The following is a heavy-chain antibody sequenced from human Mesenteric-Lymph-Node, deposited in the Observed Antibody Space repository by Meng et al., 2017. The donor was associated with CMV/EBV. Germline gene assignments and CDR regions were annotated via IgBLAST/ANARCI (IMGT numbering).Heavy chain of an antibody. CDR1: GYTFTSYD. J-gene: IGHJ4*02. CDR2: MNPNSGNT. D-gene: IGHD3-10*01. CDR3: AREAHYGSGSYYTY. V-gene: IGHV1-8*01. Sequence: SGYTFTSYDIKWVRQPTGQGLEWMGWMNPNSGNTGYAQKFQGRVTMTRNTSISTAYMELSSLRSEDTAVYYCAREAHYGSGSYYTYWGQGTLVTVSS.